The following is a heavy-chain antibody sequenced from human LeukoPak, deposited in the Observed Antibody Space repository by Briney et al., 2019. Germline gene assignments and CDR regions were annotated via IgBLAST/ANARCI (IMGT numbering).Heavy chain of an antibody. CDR1: GGSISSSSYY. Sequence: PSETLSLTCTVSGGSISSSSYYWGWIRQPPGKGLEWIGSIYYSGSTYYNPSLKSRVTISVDTSKNQFSLKLSSVTAADTAVYYCARVISLTGDHWGYFDYWGQGTLVTVSS. D-gene: IGHD7-27*01. CDR2: IYYSGST. J-gene: IGHJ4*02. V-gene: IGHV4-39*07. CDR3: ARVISLTGDHWGYFDY.